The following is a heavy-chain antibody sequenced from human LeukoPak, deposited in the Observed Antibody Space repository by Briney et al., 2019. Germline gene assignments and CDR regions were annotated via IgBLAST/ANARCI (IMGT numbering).Heavy chain of an antibody. CDR2: IYYSGST. V-gene: IGHV4-39*07. J-gene: IGHJ4*02. CDR3: ARKSRSGSYSDY. D-gene: IGHD1-26*01. Sequence: SETLSLTCSASGGSISSSNYYWGWIRQPPGKGLEWIGSIYYSGSTYYNPSLKSRVTISVDTSKNQFSLKLSSVTAADAAVYYCARKSRSGSYSDYWGQGTLVTVSS. CDR1: GGSISSSNYY.